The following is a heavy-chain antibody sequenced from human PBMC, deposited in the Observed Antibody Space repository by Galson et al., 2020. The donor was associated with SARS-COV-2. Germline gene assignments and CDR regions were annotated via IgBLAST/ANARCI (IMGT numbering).Heavy chain of an antibody. D-gene: IGHD5-12*01. CDR2: IYYSGST. Sequence: SETLSLTYTVSGGSVSSGSYYWSWIRQPPGKGLEWIGYIYYSGSTNYNPSLKSRVTISVDTSKNQFSLKLSSVTAADTAVYYCARAVFLGMATSATNYYGMDVWGQGTTVTVSS. CDR1: GGSVSSGSYY. V-gene: IGHV4-61*01. J-gene: IGHJ6*02. CDR3: ARAVFLGMATSATNYYGMDV.